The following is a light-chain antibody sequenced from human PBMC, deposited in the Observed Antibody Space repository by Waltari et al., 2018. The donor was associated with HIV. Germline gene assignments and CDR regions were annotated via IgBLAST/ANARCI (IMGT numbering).Light chain of an antibody. J-gene: IGLJ3*02. CDR3: CSYAGSSTWV. CDR1: SREVERYNL. CDR2: EVT. Sequence: QSALPQPASVSGSPGQSITISCTGTSREVERYNLVSWYQQHPGKAPKLMIYEVTKRPSGVSNRFSGSKSGNPASLTISGLQAEDEADYYCCSYAGSSTWVFGGGTKLTVL. V-gene: IGLV2-23*02.